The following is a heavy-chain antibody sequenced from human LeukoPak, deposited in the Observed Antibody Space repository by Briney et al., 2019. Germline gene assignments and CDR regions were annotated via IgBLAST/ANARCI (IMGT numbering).Heavy chain of an antibody. J-gene: IGHJ4*02. CDR3: ASGGPYYYGSGSYPH. V-gene: IGHV4-61*01. Sequence: RSSETLSLTCTVSGGSVSSGSYYWSWIRQPPGKGLEWIGYIYYRGSTNYNPSLKSRVTISVDTSKNQFSLKLSSVAAADTAVYYCASGGPYYYGSGSYPHWGQGTLVTVSS. CDR2: IYYRGST. CDR1: GGSVSSGSYY. D-gene: IGHD3-10*01.